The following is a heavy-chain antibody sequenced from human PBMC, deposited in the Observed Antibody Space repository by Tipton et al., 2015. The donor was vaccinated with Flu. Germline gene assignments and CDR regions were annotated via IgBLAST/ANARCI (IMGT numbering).Heavy chain of an antibody. Sequence: SLRLSCAASGFKFSDYWMSWVRQAPGKGLEWVANIKADGSEENYADAVKGRFTIFRDNSKNTLYLQMNSLRAEDTAVYYCARGYDILTDGGGYFDYWGQGTLVTVSS. CDR1: GFKFSDYW. J-gene: IGHJ4*02. CDR3: ARGYDILTDGGGYFDY. CDR2: IKADGSEE. D-gene: IGHD3-9*01. V-gene: IGHV3-7*01.